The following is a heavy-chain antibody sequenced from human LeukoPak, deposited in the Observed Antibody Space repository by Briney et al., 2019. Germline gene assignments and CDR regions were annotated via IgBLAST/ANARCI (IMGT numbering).Heavy chain of an antibody. Sequence: PGGSLRLSCAASGFXFSSYSINWVRQAPGRGLEWVSSISSSSSYIYYADSVKGRFTISRDNAKNSLYLQMNSLRAEDTAVYYCARDRLEFGGVIVISWGQGTLVTVSS. J-gene: IGHJ5*02. CDR3: ARDRLEFGGVIVIS. CDR2: ISSSSSYI. V-gene: IGHV3-21*01. D-gene: IGHD3-16*02. CDR1: GFXFSSYS.